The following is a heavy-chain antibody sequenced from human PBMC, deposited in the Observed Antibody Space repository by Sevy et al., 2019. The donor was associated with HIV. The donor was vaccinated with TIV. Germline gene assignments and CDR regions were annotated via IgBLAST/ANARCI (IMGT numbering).Heavy chain of an antibody. CDR3: ARDPGSSWYPSFDY. V-gene: IGHV6-1*01. D-gene: IGHD6-13*01. CDR1: GDSVSSNSAA. J-gene: IGHJ4*02. Sequence: QSQTLSLTCAISGDSVSSNSAAWNWIRQSPSRGLEWLGRTYYRSKWYNDYAVSVKSRITINPDTSKNQFSLQLNSVTPEDTAVYYCARDPGSSWYPSFDYWGQGTLVTVSS. CDR2: TYYRSKWYN.